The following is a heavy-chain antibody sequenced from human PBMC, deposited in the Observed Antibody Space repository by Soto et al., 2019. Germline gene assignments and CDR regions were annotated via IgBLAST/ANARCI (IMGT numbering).Heavy chain of an antibody. J-gene: IGHJ4*02. Sequence: EVQLVESGGGVVRPGGSLRLSCAASGFTFDDYGMSWVRQAPGKGLEWVSGINWNGGSTGYADSVKGRFTISRDNAKNSLYLQMNRLRAEDTALYYCARVGDDSSGYYYVDYWGQGTLVTVSS. CDR2: INWNGGST. CDR3: ARVGDDSSGYYYVDY. CDR1: GFTFDDYG. D-gene: IGHD3-22*01. V-gene: IGHV3-20*04.